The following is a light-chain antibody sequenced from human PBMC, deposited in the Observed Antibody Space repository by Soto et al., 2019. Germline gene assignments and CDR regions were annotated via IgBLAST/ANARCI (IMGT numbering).Light chain of an antibody. J-gene: IGLJ2*01. CDR3: ATWDNGLTGAV. CDR1: SSNIGSNT. V-gene: IGLV1-44*01. Sequence: QSALTQPPSTSGTPGQRVTISCSGSSSNIGSNTVHWYQQITGTAPKLLIYTNNQRSSGVSDRFSGSKSDTSASLVISGLQSEDEADYYCATWDNGLTGAVFGGGTKLTVL. CDR2: TNN.